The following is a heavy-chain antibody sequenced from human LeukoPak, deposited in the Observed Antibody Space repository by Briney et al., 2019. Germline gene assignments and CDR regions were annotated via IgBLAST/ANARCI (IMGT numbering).Heavy chain of an antibody. J-gene: IGHJ4*02. Sequence: GGSLRLSCAASGFTFSSYAMSWVRQAPGKGLEWVSAISGSGGSTYYAASVKGRFTTSRDNSKNTLYLQMGSLRAEATAVYYCARGGAAMVNYWGQGTLVTVSS. CDR1: GFTFSSYA. V-gene: IGHV3-23*01. CDR2: ISGSGGST. CDR3: ARGGAAMVNY. D-gene: IGHD5-18*01.